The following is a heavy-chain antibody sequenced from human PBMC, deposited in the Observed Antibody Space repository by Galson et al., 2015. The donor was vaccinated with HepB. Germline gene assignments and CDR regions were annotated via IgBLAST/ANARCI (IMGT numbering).Heavy chain of an antibody. CDR2: FDPEDGET. V-gene: IGHV1-24*01. D-gene: IGHD6-19*01. Sequence: SVKVSCKVSGYTLTELSMHWVRQAPGKGLEWMGGFDPEDGETIYAQKFQGRVTMTEDTSTDTAYMELSSLRSEDTAVYYCATVGSSGWPVDYCGPGTLVTVSS. CDR1: GYTLTELS. CDR3: ATVGSSGWPVDY. J-gene: IGHJ4*02.